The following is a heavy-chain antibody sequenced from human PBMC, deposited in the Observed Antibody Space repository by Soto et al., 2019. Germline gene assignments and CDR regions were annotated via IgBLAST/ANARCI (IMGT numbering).Heavy chain of an antibody. Sequence: EVQLLESGGGLVQPGGSLRLSCAASGFTFSTYAMIWVRQAPGKGLEWVSVITGSGGSTYYADSVKGRFTISRDTSKITLFLQMNSLRAEDTAVYYCAKDRYGDYGGIDYWGQGTMVTVSS. CDR3: AKDRYGDYGGIDY. CDR1: GFTFSTYA. D-gene: IGHD4-17*01. V-gene: IGHV3-23*01. J-gene: IGHJ4*02. CDR2: ITGSGGST.